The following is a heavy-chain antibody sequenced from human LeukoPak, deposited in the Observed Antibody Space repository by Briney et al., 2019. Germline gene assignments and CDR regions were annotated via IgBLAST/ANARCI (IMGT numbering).Heavy chain of an antibody. Sequence: SETLSLTCTVSGGSISSYYWSWIRQPPGKGLEWIGYIYYSGSTNYNPSLKSRVTKSVDTSKNQFSLKLSSVTAADTAVYYCARDRTVAGTYFDYWGQGTLVTVSS. J-gene: IGHJ4*02. D-gene: IGHD6-19*01. CDR2: IYYSGST. V-gene: IGHV4-59*01. CDR3: ARDRTVAGTYFDY. CDR1: GGSISSYY.